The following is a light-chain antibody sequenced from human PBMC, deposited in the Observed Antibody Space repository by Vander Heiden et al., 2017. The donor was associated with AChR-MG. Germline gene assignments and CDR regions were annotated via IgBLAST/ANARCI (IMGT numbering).Light chain of an antibody. Sequence: QAALTQPASVSGSPGQSITISCTGSSSDVGTSDLVSCYPHHPSKPPKIMIYEGSKRPAGVSNCFSAYKSGTTASLTISGRQAEDEADYYCCAYADSGTVLFGGGTKLTVL. J-gene: IGLJ3*02. CDR1: SSDVGTSDL. CDR3: CAYADSGTVL. CDR2: EGS. V-gene: IGLV2-23*01.